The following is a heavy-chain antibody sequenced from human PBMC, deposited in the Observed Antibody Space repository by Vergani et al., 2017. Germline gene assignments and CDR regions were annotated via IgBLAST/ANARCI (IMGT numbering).Heavy chain of an antibody. V-gene: IGHV4-59*01. Sequence: QVQLQESGPGLVKPSETLSLTCTVSGGSISSYYWSWIRQPPGKGLEWIGYIYYSGSTNYNPSLKSRVTISVDTSKNQFSLKLSSVTAADTAVYYCARETTVTTGGYYYYYMDVWGKGTTVTVSS. CDR2: IYYSGST. CDR1: GGSISSYY. J-gene: IGHJ6*03. D-gene: IGHD4-11*01. CDR3: ARETTVTTGGYYYYYMDV.